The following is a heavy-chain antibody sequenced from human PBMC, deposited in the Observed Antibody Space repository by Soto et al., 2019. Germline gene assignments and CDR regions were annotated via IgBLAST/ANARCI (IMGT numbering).Heavy chain of an antibody. CDR2: ISASGYSA. CDR3: AKGDLLWDPFDL. Sequence: EAQLLESGGGLVQPGGSLRLSCAASGLPFSNYAMTWVLQAPGKGLEWVSIISASGYSAYYGGAVKGRFTTSRDNPRSTLYLQMNGMSAEDTAVYYCAKGDLLWDPFDLWGQGTMVTLSS. J-gene: IGHJ4*02. CDR1: GLPFSNYA. D-gene: IGHD3-16*01. V-gene: IGHV3-23*01.